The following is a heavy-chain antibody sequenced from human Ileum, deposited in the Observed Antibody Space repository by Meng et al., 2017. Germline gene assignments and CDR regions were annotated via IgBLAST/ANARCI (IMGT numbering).Heavy chain of an antibody. Sequence: GGSLRLSCAASGFIFDDYDMPWVRQAPGKGLEWVSDISWNGGRIGYADSVKGRFTISRDNAKKSLYLQMNSLRTEDIAFYYFAKASSYRAGSYSSPIVDAFDIWGQGTKVTVSS. D-gene: IGHD3-10*01. V-gene: IGHV3-9*03. CDR2: ISWNGGRI. CDR3: AKASSYRAGSYSSPIVDAFDI. CDR1: GFIFDDYD. J-gene: IGHJ3*02.